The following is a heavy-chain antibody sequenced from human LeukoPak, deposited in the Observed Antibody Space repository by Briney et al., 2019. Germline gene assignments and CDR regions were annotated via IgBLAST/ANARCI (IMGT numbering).Heavy chain of an antibody. CDR2: IYYSGST. D-gene: IGHD3-22*01. V-gene: IGHV4-61*01. J-gene: IGHJ6*03. CDR1: GGSISSSSYY. Sequence: SETLSLTCTVSGGSISSSSYYWSWIRQPPGKGLEWIGYIYYSGSTNYNPSLKSRFTITVDTAKNQFSLKLSSVTAADTAVYYCARVPGKGYYDSSGYYAHYYYYYMDVWGKGTTVTISS. CDR3: ARVPGKGYYDSSGYYAHYYYYYMDV.